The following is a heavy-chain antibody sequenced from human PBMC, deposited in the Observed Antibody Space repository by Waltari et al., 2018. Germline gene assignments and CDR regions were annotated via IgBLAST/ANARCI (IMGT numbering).Heavy chain of an antibody. J-gene: IGHJ3*02. CDR2: LYWNDDK. CDR1: GFSLSTSGVG. V-gene: IGHV2-5*01. Sequence: QITLKESGPTLVKPTQTLTLTCTFSGFSLSTSGVGVGWIRQPPGTALELLALLYWNDDKRYSPSLKSRLTITKDTAKNQVVLTITNMDPVDTATYYCAHYSYCGGDGYSRARISFDIWGQGTMVTVSS. D-gene: IGHD2-21*01. CDR3: AHYSYCGGDGYSRARISFDI.